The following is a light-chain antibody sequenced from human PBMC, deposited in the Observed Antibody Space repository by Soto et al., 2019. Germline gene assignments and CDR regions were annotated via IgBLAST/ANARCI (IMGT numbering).Light chain of an antibody. J-gene: IGKJ2*01. V-gene: IGKV4-1*01. Sequence: DIVMTQSPDSLAVSLGERATINCKSSQSVLYSSNNKDYLXWFQQKPGQPPKLLIYWASTRESGVPDRFSGSGSGTDFTLTISSLQAEDVAVYYCQQYYDIPYTFGQGTKLEIK. CDR3: QQYYDIPYT. CDR1: QSVLYSSNNKDY. CDR2: WAS.